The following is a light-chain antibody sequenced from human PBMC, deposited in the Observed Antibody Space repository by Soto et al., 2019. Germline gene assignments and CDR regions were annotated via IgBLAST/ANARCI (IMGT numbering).Light chain of an antibody. J-gene: IGKJ2*01. CDR3: QQYGSSPPYT. V-gene: IGKV3-20*01. CDR2: GAS. CDR1: QSVSSSY. Sequence: EIVLTQSPGTLSLSPGERATLSCRASQSVSSSYLAWYQQKPGQAPRLLIYGASSRATGIPDRFSGGGSGTDFTLTISRLEPEDFAVCYCQQYGSSPPYTFGQGTKLEIK.